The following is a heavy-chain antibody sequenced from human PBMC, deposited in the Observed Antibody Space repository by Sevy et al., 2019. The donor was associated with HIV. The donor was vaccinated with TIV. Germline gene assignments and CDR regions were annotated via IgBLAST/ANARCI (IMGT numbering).Heavy chain of an antibody. J-gene: IGHJ4*02. CDR2: IYYSGRK. V-gene: IGHV4-39*01. Sequence: SETLSLTCSVSGDSISSSSYYWVWIRQPPGKGLEWIGTIYYSGRKYYNPSLKSRVTVSVDTSKNQFSLRVSSVTAADTAVYYCASIKIFGVVSDYSDYWGQGTLVTVSS. CDR1: GDSISSSSYY. D-gene: IGHD3-3*01. CDR3: ASIKIFGVVSDYSDY.